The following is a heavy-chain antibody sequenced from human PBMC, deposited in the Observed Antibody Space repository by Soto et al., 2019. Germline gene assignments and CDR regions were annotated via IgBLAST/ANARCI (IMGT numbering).Heavy chain of an antibody. V-gene: IGHV3-21*01. D-gene: IGHD1-26*01. J-gene: IGHJ6*02. CDR3: ARDCSGSYWGYYGMDV. CDR2: ISSSSSYI. Sequence: GGSLRLSCAASGFTFSSYSVNWVRQAPGKGLEWVSSISSSSSYIYYADSVKGRFTISRDNAKNSLYLQMNSLRAEDTAVYYCARDCSGSYWGYYGMDVWGQGTMVTVS. CDR1: GFTFSSYS.